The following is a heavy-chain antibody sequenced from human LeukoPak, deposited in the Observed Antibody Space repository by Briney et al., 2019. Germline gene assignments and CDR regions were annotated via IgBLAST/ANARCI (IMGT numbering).Heavy chain of an antibody. Sequence: PSETLSLTCTVSGGSISSYYWSWIRQPPGKGLEWIGYIYCSGSTNYNPSLKSRVTISVDTSKNQFSLKLSSVTAADTAVYYCARFAYGSVDYWGQGTLVTVSS. D-gene: IGHD3-10*01. CDR3: ARFAYGSVDY. J-gene: IGHJ4*02. CDR2: IYCSGST. V-gene: IGHV4-59*01. CDR1: GGSISSYY.